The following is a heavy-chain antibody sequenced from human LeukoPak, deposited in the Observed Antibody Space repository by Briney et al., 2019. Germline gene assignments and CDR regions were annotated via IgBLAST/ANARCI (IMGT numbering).Heavy chain of an antibody. Sequence: PGGSLRLSCVASGFTFSSYWMHWVRQAPGEGLVWVSRINSDGSTTTYADSVKGRFTISRDNAKNTLYLQMNSLRVEDTAVYYCARDSYSSPDYWGQGTLVTVSS. CDR3: ARDSYSSPDY. CDR1: GFTFSSYW. CDR2: INSDGSTT. D-gene: IGHD3-22*01. V-gene: IGHV3-74*01. J-gene: IGHJ4*02.